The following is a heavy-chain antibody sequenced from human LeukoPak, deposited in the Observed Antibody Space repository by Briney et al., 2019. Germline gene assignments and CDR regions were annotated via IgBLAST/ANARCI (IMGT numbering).Heavy chain of an antibody. CDR2: ISYDGSNE. V-gene: IGHV3-30*04. Sequence: GGSLRLSCAASGFTFSSYVMHWVRQAPGKGLEWVAIISYDGSNEYYADSVKGRFTISRDNSKNTLYLQMNSLRAADTAVYYCARYSSGWEYYFDYWGQGTLVTVSS. CDR1: GFTFSSYV. D-gene: IGHD6-19*01. J-gene: IGHJ4*02. CDR3: ARYSSGWEYYFDY.